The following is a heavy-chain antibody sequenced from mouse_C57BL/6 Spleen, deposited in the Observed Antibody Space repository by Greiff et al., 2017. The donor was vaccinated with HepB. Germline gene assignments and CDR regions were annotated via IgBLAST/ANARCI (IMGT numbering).Heavy chain of an antibody. CDR1: GYAFSSSW. J-gene: IGHJ2*01. CDR2: IYPGDGDT. CDR3: AREATMITTLFDY. D-gene: IGHD2-4*01. Sequence: QVQLQQSGPELVKPGASVKISCKASGYAFSSSWMNWVKQRPGKGLEWIGRIYPGDGDTNYNGKFKGKATLTADKSSSTAYMQLSSLTSEDSAVYFCAREATMITTLFDYWGQGTTLTVSS. V-gene: IGHV1-82*01.